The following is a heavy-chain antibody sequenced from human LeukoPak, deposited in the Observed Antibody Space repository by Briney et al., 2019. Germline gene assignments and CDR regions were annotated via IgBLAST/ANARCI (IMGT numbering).Heavy chain of an antibody. V-gene: IGHV4-59*01. CDR2: IYYSGST. CDR3: ARAYYDSSGYYWKLDY. J-gene: IGHJ4*01. D-gene: IGHD3-22*01. Sequence: KSSETLSLTCTVSGGSISSYYWSWIRQPPGKGLEWIGYIYYSGSTNYNPSLKSRVTISVDTSKNQFSLKLSSVTAADTAVYYCARAYYDSSGYYWKLDYWXXXTLXXXSS. CDR1: GGSISSYY.